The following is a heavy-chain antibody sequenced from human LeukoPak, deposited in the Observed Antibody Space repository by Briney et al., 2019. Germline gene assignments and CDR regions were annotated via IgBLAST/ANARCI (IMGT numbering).Heavy chain of an antibody. V-gene: IGHV4-39*07. CDR1: GGSISSSSYY. J-gene: IGHJ4*02. D-gene: IGHD1-26*01. Sequence: PSETLSLTCTVSGGSISSSSYYWGWIRQPPGKGLEWIGSIYYSGSTYYNPSLKSRVTISVDKSNNQFSLKLSSVTAADTAVYYCARGRGSGSNYEILDYWGQGTLVTVSS. CDR2: IYYSGST. CDR3: ARGRGSGSNYEILDY.